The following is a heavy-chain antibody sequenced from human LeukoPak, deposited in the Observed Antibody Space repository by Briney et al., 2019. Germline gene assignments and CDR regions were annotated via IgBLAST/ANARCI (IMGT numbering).Heavy chain of an antibody. J-gene: IGHJ1*01. V-gene: IGHV1-2*02. CDR3: ARSSELLYLQH. CDR2: INPNSGGT. D-gene: IGHD1-26*01. Sequence: GASVKVSCKASGYTFTDYYMHWVRQAPGQGLEWMGWINPNSGGTYYAQEFQGRVTMTRDTSTTTAYMEMSRLRSDDTAVYYCARSSELLYLQHWGQGTLVTVSS. CDR1: GYTFTDYY.